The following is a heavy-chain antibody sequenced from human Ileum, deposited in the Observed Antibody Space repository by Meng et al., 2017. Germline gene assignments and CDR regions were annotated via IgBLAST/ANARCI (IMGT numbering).Heavy chain of an antibody. D-gene: IGHD3-16*01. V-gene: IGHV4-31*03. CDR1: GCSISSGGYY. CDR2: IYYSGST. CDR3: ARVEGVGPFDY. Sequence: RQVAGPGVTMPSSTLSLTCTVSGCSISSGGYYWSWIRQHPGKGLEWIGYIYYSGSTYYYPSLKSRVTISVDTSKNQFSQKLSSVTAADTAVDYCARVEGVGPFDYWGQGTLVTVSS. J-gene: IGHJ4*02.